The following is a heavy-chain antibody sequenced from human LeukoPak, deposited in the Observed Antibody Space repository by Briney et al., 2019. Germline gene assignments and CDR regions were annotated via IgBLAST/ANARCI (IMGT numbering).Heavy chain of an antibody. J-gene: IGHJ4*02. CDR3: AREIVGATTDY. D-gene: IGHD1-26*01. V-gene: IGHV1-18*01. Sequence: KFQGRVTMTTDTSTSTAYMELRSLRSDDTAVYYCAREIVGATTDYWGQGTLVTVSS.